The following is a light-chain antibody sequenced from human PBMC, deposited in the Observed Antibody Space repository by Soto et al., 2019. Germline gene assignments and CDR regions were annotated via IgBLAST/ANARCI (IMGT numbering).Light chain of an antibody. V-gene: IGKV3-20*01. Sequence: ESMLTQSPGTLSFSPGERDTLSFRASQSVSTRSLAGYQQKPGQAPRLLIYGASIEATGIPDRFSGSRSGTDFTLTIIRLEPEDFAVYYCHQFGSSPPVFTFGQGTKLEI. CDR1: QSVSTRS. CDR3: HQFGSSPPVFT. J-gene: IGKJ2*01. CDR2: GAS.